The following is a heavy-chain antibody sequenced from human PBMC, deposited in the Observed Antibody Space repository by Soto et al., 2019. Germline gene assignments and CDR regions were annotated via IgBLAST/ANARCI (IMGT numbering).Heavy chain of an antibody. CDR1: GFTFSSYA. CDR3: ARDIHLGVQWLVYYYYGMDV. Sequence: GGSLRLSCAASGFTFSSYAMHWVRQAPGKGLEWVAVISYDGSNKYYADSVKGRFTISRDNSKNTLYLQMNSLRAEDTAVYYCARDIHLGVQWLVYYYYGMDVSGQGTTVTVSS. CDR2: ISYDGSNK. D-gene: IGHD6-19*01. J-gene: IGHJ6*02. V-gene: IGHV3-30-3*01.